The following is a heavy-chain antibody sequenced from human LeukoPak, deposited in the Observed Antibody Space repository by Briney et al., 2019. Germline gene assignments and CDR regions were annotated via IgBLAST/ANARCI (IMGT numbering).Heavy chain of an antibody. J-gene: IGHJ3*02. CDR1: GFTLNNYA. Sequence: PGGSQRLSCSASGFTLNNYAMHWVRQAPGKGLEHVSAISSIGDDTYYADSVKRRFYISRDNSKNTLYSQMSSLRAEDTAVYYCVKDTLPKSYSSSWYYAFDIWGQGTMVTVSS. CDR2: ISSIGDDT. D-gene: IGHD6-13*01. CDR3: VKDTLPKSYSSSWYYAFDI. V-gene: IGHV3-64*05.